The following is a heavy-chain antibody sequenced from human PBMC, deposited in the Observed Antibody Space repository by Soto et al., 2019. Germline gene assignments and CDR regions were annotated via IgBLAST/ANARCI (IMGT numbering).Heavy chain of an antibody. CDR3: ARDEEHGDFVTGTFDY. D-gene: IGHD4-17*01. CDR2: IIPIFGTA. CDR1: GCTFSSYA. V-gene: IGHV1-69*12. Sequence: QVQLVQSGAEVKKPGSSVKVSCKASGCTFSSYAISWVRQAPGQGLEWMGGIIPIFGTANYAQKFQGRVTTTADESTSTAYMELSSLRSDDTAVYYCARDEEHGDFVTGTFDYWGQGTLVTVSS. J-gene: IGHJ4*02.